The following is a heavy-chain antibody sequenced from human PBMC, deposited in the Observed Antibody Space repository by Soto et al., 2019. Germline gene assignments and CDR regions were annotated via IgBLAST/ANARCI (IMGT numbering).Heavy chain of an antibody. V-gene: IGHV1-69*13. CDR3: ARASEFGRFGELFSRPGDYYYYGMDV. J-gene: IGHJ6*02. Sequence: SVKVSCKASGGNFSSYAISWVRQAPGQGLEWMGGIIPIFGTANYAQKFQGRVTITADESTSTAYMELSSLRSEDTAVYYCARASEFGRFGELFSRPGDYYYYGMDVWGQGTTVTVSS. CDR2: IIPIFGTA. CDR1: GGNFSSYA. D-gene: IGHD3-10*01.